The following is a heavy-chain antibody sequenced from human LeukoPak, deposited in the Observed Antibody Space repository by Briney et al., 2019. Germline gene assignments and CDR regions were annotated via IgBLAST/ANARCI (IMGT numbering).Heavy chain of an antibody. J-gene: IGHJ4*02. CDR2: INDAGRTT. Sequence: GGSMRLSCATSGFTFNTYAMNWVRQAPGKGLEWVSTINDAGRTTYYADSVKGRFTISRDNSKNTVYLQMNNLRAGDTALYYCTNQPILAGSIDSWGQGTLVTVSS. CDR3: TNQPILAGSIDS. V-gene: IGHV3-23*01. D-gene: IGHD3-9*01. CDR1: GFTFNTYA.